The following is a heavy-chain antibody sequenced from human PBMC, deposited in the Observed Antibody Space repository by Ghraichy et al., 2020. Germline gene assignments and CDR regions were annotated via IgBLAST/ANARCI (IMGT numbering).Heavy chain of an antibody. CDR3: ARESDHVAARRAERIEY. D-gene: IGHD6-6*01. CDR2: INPSGGST. J-gene: IGHJ1*01. CDR1: GYIFTNYY. V-gene: IGHV1-46*01. Sequence: ASVKVSCKSSGYIFTNYYLHWVRQAPGQGLEWMGVINPSGGSTTYAQKFQGRATMTRDTSTSTVYMELSSLRSEDTAVYYCARESDHVAARRAERIEYWGQGTLVIVSS.